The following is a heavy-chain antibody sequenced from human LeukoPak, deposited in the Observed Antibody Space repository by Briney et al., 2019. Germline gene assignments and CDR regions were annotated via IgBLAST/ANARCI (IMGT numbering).Heavy chain of an antibody. Sequence: GGSLRLSCAASGFTFSSYSMNWVRQAPGKGLEWVSAISGSGGSTYYADSVKGRFTISRDNSKNTLYLQMNSLRAEDTAVYYCAKDRELLDGMDVWGQGTTVTVS. CDR1: GFTFSSYS. CDR3: AKDRELLDGMDV. J-gene: IGHJ6*02. CDR2: ISGSGGST. V-gene: IGHV3-23*01. D-gene: IGHD1-26*01.